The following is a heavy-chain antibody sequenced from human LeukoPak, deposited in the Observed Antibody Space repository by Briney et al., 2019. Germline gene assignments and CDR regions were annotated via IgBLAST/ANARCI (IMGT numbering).Heavy chain of an antibody. CDR1: GFTFSSDW. CDR3: ARGVRGSYGTDL. D-gene: IGHD1-26*01. V-gene: IGHV3-74*01. CDR2: INPAGSST. J-gene: IGHJ5*02. Sequence: PRGSLRLSCAASGFTFSSDWMHWVRQAPGQGLVRVSRINPAGSSTNYADSVKGRFTISRDNAMNTLYLHLNSLRAEDTAVYYCARGVRGSYGTDLWGQGTLVTVSS.